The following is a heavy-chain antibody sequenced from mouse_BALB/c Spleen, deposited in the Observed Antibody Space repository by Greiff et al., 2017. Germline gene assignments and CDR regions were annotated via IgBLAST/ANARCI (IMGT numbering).Heavy chain of an antibody. CDR3: ARKWPPMDY. J-gene: IGHJ4*01. CDR1: GFTFSSFG. CDR2: ISSGSSTI. D-gene: IGHD6-1*01. Sequence: EVQGVESGGGLVQPGGSRKLSCAASGFTFSSFGMHWVRQAPEKGLEWVAYISSGSSTIYYADTVKGRFTISRDNPKNTLFLQMTSLRSEDTAMYYCARKWPPMDYWGQGTSVTVSS. V-gene: IGHV5-17*02.